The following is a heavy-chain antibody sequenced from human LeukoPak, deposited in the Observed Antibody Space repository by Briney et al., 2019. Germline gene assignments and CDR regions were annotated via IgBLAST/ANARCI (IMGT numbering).Heavy chain of an antibody. Sequence: SETLSLTCTVSGGSISSYYWSWIRQPPGKGLEWIGYIYYSGSTNYNPSLKSRVTISVDTSKNQFSLKLSSVTAADTAVYYCARAVGAYDAFYIWGQGTMVTVSS. V-gene: IGHV4-59*01. J-gene: IGHJ3*02. CDR3: ARAVGAYDAFYI. CDR2: IYYSGST. D-gene: IGHD3-10*01. CDR1: GGSISSYY.